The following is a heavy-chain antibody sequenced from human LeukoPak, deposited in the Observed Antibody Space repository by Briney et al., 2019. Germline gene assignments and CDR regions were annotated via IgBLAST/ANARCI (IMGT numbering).Heavy chain of an antibody. V-gene: IGHV4-59*01. J-gene: IGHJ2*01. Sequence: SETLSLTCSISGASISSYYWSWIRKLAGKGLEWIGYIYKNESTNYNPSLKSRVFISGDTSRNQFSLKLSSVTAADTAVYYCAREAYSRYFDLWGRGTLVTVSS. D-gene: IGHD2-15*01. CDR1: GASISSYY. CDR2: IYKNEST. CDR3: AREAYSRYFDL.